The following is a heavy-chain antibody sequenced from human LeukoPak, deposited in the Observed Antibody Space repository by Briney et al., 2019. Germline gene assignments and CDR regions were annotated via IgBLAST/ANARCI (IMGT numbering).Heavy chain of an antibody. CDR2: ISSSSSYI. Sequence: GGSLRLSCAASGFTFSSYSMNWVRQAPGKGLEWVSSISSSSSYIYYADSVKGRFTISRDNAKNSLYLQMNSLRAKDTAVYYCAREEGSTLGFDPWGQGTLVTVSS. CDR1: GFTFSSYS. J-gene: IGHJ5*02. V-gene: IGHV3-21*01. CDR3: AREEGSTLGFDP. D-gene: IGHD6-13*01.